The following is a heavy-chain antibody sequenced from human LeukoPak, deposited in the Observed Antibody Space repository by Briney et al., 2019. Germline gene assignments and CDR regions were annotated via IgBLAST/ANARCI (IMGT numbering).Heavy chain of an antibody. CDR1: GLTFSSYA. Sequence: SGGSLRLSCTASGLTFSSYAMSWVRQAPGKGLEWVSTISGSGGSTYYADSVKGRFTISRDNSKNTLFLQMNSLRAEDTVVYYCAKYYGDYYYYYYMDVWGKGTTVTVSS. V-gene: IGHV3-23*01. J-gene: IGHJ6*03. CDR3: AKYYGDYYYYYYMDV. D-gene: IGHD4-17*01. CDR2: ISGSGGST.